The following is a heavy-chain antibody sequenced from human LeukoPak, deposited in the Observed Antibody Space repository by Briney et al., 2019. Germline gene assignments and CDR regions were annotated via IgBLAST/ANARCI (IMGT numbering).Heavy chain of an antibody. D-gene: IGHD4-17*01. CDR2: IYYSGST. CDR3: ARYGDYVSFDY. J-gene: IGHJ4*02. CDR1: GGSNSSYY. Sequence: SETLSLTCTVSGGSNSSYYWSWIRQPPGKGLEWIGYIYYSGSTNYNPSLKSRVTISVDTSKNQFSLKLSSVTAADTAVYYCARYGDYVSFDYWGQGTLVTVSS. V-gene: IGHV4-59*08.